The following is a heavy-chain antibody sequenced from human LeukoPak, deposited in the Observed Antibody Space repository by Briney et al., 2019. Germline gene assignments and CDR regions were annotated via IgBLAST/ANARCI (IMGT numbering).Heavy chain of an antibody. D-gene: IGHD6-19*01. V-gene: IGHV4-39*02. CDR2: IDDSGST. Sequence: PSETLSLTCSVSGASISGSDYCWAWIRQPPGMGLEWIGTIDDSGSTYYNPSLKSRLTMSVDKSKNHFFLILNSVKAADTALYYCARNVVSRNSNGFYYFDYWGQGSLLIVST. CDR3: ARNVVSRNSNGFYYFDY. CDR1: GASISGSDYC. J-gene: IGHJ4*02.